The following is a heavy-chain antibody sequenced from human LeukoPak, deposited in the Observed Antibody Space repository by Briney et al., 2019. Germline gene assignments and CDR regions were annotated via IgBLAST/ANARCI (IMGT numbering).Heavy chain of an antibody. J-gene: IGHJ4*02. V-gene: IGHV3-43*02. Sequence: GGCARLSCVASGLTFHDYAMHWARQAPGKGLEWVSPISADGGSTFYADSVRGRFSISRDNSKNSLYLQMNSLRTEDTAMYYCAKESGKFDYWGQGNQVDVSS. CDR1: GLTFHDYA. CDR3: AKESGKFDY. CDR2: ISADGGST.